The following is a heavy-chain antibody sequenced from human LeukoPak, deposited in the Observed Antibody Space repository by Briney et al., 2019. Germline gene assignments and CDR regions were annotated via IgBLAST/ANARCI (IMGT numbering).Heavy chain of an antibody. D-gene: IGHD3-22*01. Sequence: SETLSLTCTVSGGSISGFYWSWIRQPPGKGLEWIGYIHYSGSTNYNPSLKSRVIISLDTSKNQFSLRLSSVTAADTAVYYCARVYYDSSGYYYPYYYYGMDVWGQGTTVTVSS. CDR2: IHYSGST. CDR3: ARVYYDSSGYYYPYYYYGMDV. CDR1: GGSISGFY. V-gene: IGHV4-59*01. J-gene: IGHJ6*02.